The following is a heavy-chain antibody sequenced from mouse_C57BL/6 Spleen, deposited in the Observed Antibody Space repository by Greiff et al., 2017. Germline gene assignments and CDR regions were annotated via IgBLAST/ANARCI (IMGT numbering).Heavy chain of an antibody. CDR3: ARHEGRGFYSNFWYFDV. D-gene: IGHD2-5*01. CDR1: GYTFTEYT. CDR2: FYPGSGSI. V-gene: IGHV1-62-2*01. Sequence: VQLVESGAELVKPGASVKLSCKASGYTFTEYTIHWVKQRSGQGLEWIGWFYPGSGSIKYNEKFKDKATLTADKSSSTVYMELSRLTSEDSAVYFCARHEGRGFYSNFWYFDVWGTGTTVTVSS. J-gene: IGHJ1*03.